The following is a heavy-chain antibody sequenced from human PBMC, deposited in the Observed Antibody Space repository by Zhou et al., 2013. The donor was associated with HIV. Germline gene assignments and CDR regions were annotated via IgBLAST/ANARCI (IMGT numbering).Heavy chain of an antibody. Sequence: QVQLVQSGAEVKKPGSSVKVSCKASGGTFSSYAISWVRQAPGQGLEWMGGIIPIFGTANYAQKFQGRVTITTDESTSTAYMELSSLRSEDTAVYYCARQKYYYDSSGYYDDAFDIWGQGTMVTVSS. V-gene: IGHV1-69*05. J-gene: IGHJ3*02. CDR3: ARQKYYYDSSGYYDDAFDI. CDR1: GGTFSSYA. CDR2: IIPIFGTA. D-gene: IGHD3-22*01.